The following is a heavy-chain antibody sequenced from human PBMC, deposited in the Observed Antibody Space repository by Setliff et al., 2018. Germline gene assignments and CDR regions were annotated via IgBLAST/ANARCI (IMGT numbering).Heavy chain of an antibody. Sequence: SETLSLTCTVSGGSISSSSYYWGWIRQPPGKGLEWIGSIYYSGSTYYNPSLKSRVTISVDTSKNQFSLKPSSVTAADTAVCYCARLRIGRTRADAFDIWGQGTMVTVSS. CDR2: IYYSGST. CDR3: ARLRIGRTRADAFDI. V-gene: IGHV4-39*01. J-gene: IGHJ3*02. CDR1: GGSISSSSYY. D-gene: IGHD1-26*01.